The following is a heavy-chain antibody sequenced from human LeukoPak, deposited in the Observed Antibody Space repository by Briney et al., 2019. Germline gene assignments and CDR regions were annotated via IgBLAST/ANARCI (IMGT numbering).Heavy chain of an antibody. V-gene: IGHV1-2*02. J-gene: IGHJ4*02. CDR3: ARGGYSGTEKPNDY. CDR2: INPNSGDT. D-gene: IGHD1-26*01. Sequence: ASVKVSCKVSGYTFSGYYLHWVRQAPGQGLEWMGWINPNSGDTYYVQNFQGRVSMTRDTSISTAYMELSRLRSDDTALYYCARGGYSGTEKPNDYWGQGTLVTVSS. CDR1: GYTFSGYY.